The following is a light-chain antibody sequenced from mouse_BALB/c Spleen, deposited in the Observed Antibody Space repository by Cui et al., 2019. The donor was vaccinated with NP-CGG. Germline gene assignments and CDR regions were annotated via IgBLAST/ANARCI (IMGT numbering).Light chain of an antibody. CDR1: IGAVTTTNY. CDR3: ALWYSNHWV. V-gene: IGLV1*01. J-gene: IGLJ1*01. Sequence: QAVVTQESALTTSPGETVTFTCRSSIGAVTTTNYANWVQEKPDHLFTGLIGGTNNRAPGVPARFSGSPIGDKAALTITGAQTEDEAIYFCALWYSNHWVFGGGTKLTVL. CDR2: GTN.